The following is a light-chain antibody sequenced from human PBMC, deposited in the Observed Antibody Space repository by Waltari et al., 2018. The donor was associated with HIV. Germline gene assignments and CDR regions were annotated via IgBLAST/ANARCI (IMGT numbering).Light chain of an antibody. CDR3: QQYGSLPRT. CDR1: QTVYENY. V-gene: IGKV3-20*01. Sequence: VLTQSPGTLSFSPGEKVTLPCRASQTVYENYLAWYQHKAGQAPRLLIYGASSRATGTPDKFSGSGSGTDFILTISRLEPADSAVYYCQQYGSLPRTFGQGTKLEIK. J-gene: IGKJ2*01. CDR2: GAS.